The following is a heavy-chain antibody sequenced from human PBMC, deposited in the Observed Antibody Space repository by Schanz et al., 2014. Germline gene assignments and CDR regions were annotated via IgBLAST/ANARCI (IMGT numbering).Heavy chain of an antibody. V-gene: IGHV1-69*08. D-gene: IGHD6-13*01. Sequence: QVQLVQSGPEVKKPGSSVKVSCQAFGDTFSKYNIMWVRQVPGQGLEWMGRIIPILGIANYAQKFQGRVTFTADKSTSTAYMELSSLKSEDTAVYYCARDGVDAAAGGNYWGQGTLVTVSS. CDR3: ARDGVDAAAGGNY. CDR1: GDTFSKYN. CDR2: IIPILGIA. J-gene: IGHJ4*02.